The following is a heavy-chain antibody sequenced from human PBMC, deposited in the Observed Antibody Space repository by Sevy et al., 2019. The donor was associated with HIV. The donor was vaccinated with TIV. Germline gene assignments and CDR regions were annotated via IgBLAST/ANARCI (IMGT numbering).Heavy chain of an antibody. J-gene: IGHJ5*02. CDR1: GYTFRHYW. Sequence: ASVKVSCQASGYTFRHYWIHWMRQAPGQGPEWMGWINPNNGDTLYAQTFQGRVTMTRDISISAAYMELNWLSSDDTAVYYCARDSGIYGPPGWFDPWGQGTLVTVSS. V-gene: IGHV1-2*02. CDR2: INPNNGDT. CDR3: ARDSGIYGPPGWFDP. D-gene: IGHD3-10*01.